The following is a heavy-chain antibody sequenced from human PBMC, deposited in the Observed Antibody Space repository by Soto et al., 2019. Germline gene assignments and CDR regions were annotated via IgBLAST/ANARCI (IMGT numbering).Heavy chain of an antibody. CDR2: LSANSRDI. CDR3: AKVSRGGYHNPTWSAP. V-gene: IGHV3-23*01. CDR1: GFTFSSYA. Sequence: GGSLRLSCAASGFTFSSYAMSWVRQAPGKGLEWVSTLSANSRDIYYADSVKGRFTISRDKSKNTVYLQMNCRRAEYTAVCYSAKVSRGGYHNPTWSAPWGKVTLVTVPS. D-gene: IGHD6-19*01. J-gene: IGHJ5*02.